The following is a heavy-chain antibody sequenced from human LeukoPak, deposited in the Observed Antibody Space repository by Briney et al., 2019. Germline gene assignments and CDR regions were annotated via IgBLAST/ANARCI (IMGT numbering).Heavy chain of an antibody. Sequence: ASVKVSRKVSVYTLTELSMHWVRQAPGKGLEWMGGFDPEDGETIYAQKFQGRVTMTEDTATDTAYMELSSLRSEDTAVYYCATASPYSSGWYQAPYYFDYWGQGTLVTVSS. CDR2: FDPEDGET. D-gene: IGHD6-19*01. CDR1: VYTLTELS. J-gene: IGHJ4*02. CDR3: ATASPYSSGWYQAPYYFDY. V-gene: IGHV1-24*01.